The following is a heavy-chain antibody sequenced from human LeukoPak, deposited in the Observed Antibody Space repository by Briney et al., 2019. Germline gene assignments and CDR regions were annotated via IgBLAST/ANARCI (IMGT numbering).Heavy chain of an antibody. D-gene: IGHD5-24*01. CDR2: ISSSSSYI. V-gene: IGHV3-21*01. CDR3: AGEMATTSLYAFDY. CDR1: GFTFSSYA. J-gene: IGHJ4*02. Sequence: KSGGSLRLSCAASGFTFSSYAMSWVRQAPGKGLEWVSSISSSSSYIYYADSVKGRFTISRDNAKNSLYLQMNSLRAEDTAVYYCAGEMATTSLYAFDYWGQGTLVTVSS.